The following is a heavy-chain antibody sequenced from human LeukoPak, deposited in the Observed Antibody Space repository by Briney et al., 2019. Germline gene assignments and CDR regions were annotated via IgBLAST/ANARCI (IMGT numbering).Heavy chain of an antibody. CDR2: ISYDGSNK. D-gene: IGHD2-8*02. Sequence: GGSLRLSCAASGFTFSSYGMHWVRQAPGKGLEWVAVISYDGSNKYYADSVKGRFTISRDNSKNTPYLQVNSLRAEDTAVYYCAKDSPGGLFDYWGQGTLVTVSS. CDR1: GFTFSSYG. V-gene: IGHV3-30*18. CDR3: AKDSPGGLFDY. J-gene: IGHJ4*02.